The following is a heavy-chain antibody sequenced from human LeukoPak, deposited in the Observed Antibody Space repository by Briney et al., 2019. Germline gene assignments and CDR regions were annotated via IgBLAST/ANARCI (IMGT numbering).Heavy chain of an antibody. J-gene: IGHJ4*02. V-gene: IGHV3-11*01. D-gene: IGHD3-9*01. CDR1: GFTFSDYY. Sequence: PGGSLRLSCAASGFTFSDYYMSWIRQAPGKGLEWVSYISSSGSTIYYADSVKGRFTISRDNAKNSLYLQMNSLRAEDTAVYYCARTYYDILTDLEPDYYFDYWGQGTLVTVFS. CDR3: ARTYYDILTDLEPDYYFDY. CDR2: ISSSGSTI.